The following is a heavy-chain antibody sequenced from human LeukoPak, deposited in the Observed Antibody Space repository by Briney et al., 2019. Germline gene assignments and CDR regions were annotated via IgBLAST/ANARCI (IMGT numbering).Heavy chain of an antibody. CDR2: ISGSGGST. D-gene: IGHD4-17*01. CDR3: AKARYRDYGDYAGDAFDI. J-gene: IGHJ3*02. Sequence: GGSLRLSCAASGFTFSSYAMSWVRQAPGKGLEWVSAISGSGGSTYYADSVKGRFTISRDNSKNTLNLQMNSLRAEDTAVYYCAKARYRDYGDYAGDAFDIWGQGTMVTVSS. V-gene: IGHV3-23*01. CDR1: GFTFSSYA.